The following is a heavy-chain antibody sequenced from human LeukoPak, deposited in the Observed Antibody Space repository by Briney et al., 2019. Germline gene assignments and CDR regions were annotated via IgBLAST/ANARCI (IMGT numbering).Heavy chain of an antibody. J-gene: IGHJ4*02. CDR1: GYTFTSYY. V-gene: IGHV1-46*01. CDR2: INPSGGST. D-gene: IGHD2-15*01. Sequence: ASVKVSCKASGYTFTSYYMHCVRDAPGQGLEWRGIINPSGGSTSYAQKFQGRVTMTRDTSTSTVYMELSSLRSEDTAVYYCARDPIVVVVAATQASSFDYWGQGTLVTVSS. CDR3: ARDPIVVVVAATQASSFDY.